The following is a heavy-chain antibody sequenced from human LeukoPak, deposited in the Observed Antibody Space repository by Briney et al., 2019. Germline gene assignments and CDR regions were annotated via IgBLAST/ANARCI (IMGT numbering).Heavy chain of an antibody. Sequence: SETLSLTCAVYGGSFSGYYWSWIRQPPGKGLEWIGEINHSGSTNYNPSLKSRVTISVDTSKNQFSLKLSSVTAADTAVYYCAASPSWYYDSSVRRDIDRHYFDYWGQGTLVTVSS. CDR2: INHSGST. D-gene: IGHD3-22*01. J-gene: IGHJ4*02. CDR3: AASPSWYYDSSVRRDIDRHYFDY. CDR1: GGSFSGYY. V-gene: IGHV4-34*01.